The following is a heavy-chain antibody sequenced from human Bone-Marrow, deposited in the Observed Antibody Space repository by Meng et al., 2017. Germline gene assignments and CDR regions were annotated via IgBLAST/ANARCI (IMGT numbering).Heavy chain of an antibody. D-gene: IGHD1-26*01. J-gene: IGHJ5*02. CDR3: ARVIYRPSGHNYFDP. V-gene: IGHV4-4*02. CDR2: IYHSGST. Sequence: VQLRESGPGLVKPSGNLALTGAVPGGSTSSPNWWSWVRQPPGRGLEWIGEIYHSGSTTYNPSLLSRVTISVDKSKNQFSLKLSSVTAADTAIYYCARVIYRPSGHNYFDPWGQGTLVTVSS. CDR1: GGSTSSPNW.